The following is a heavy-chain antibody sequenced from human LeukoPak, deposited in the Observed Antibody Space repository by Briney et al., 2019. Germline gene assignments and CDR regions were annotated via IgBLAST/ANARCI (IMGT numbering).Heavy chain of an antibody. D-gene: IGHD3-9*01. CDR1: GGSISSGGYY. CDR3: ARVSYDILTCYFFAIDY. J-gene: IGHJ4*02. Sequence: SQTLSLTCTVSGGSISSGGYYWSWIRQHPGKGLEWIGYIYYSGSTYYNPSLKSRVTISVDTSKNQFSLKLSSVTAADTAVYYCARVSYDILTCYFFAIDYWGQGTLVTVSS. V-gene: IGHV4-31*03. CDR2: IYYSGST.